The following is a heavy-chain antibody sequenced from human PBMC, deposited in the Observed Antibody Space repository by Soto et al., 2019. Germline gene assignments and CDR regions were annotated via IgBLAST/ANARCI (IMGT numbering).Heavy chain of an antibody. V-gene: IGHV1-18*01. J-gene: IGHJ6*03. CDR3: ARTYSSPSSLYYFYMDV. D-gene: IGHD6-6*01. CDR1: GYTFASYG. CDR2: ISAYNGNT. Sequence: QVQLVQSGAEVKKPGASVKVSCKASGYTFASYGLSWVRQAPGQGLEWMGWISAYNGNTNYAQKFQGRVTMTTDTSTSTAYMELRSLRSDDTAVYYCARTYSSPSSLYYFYMDVWGKGTAVTVSS.